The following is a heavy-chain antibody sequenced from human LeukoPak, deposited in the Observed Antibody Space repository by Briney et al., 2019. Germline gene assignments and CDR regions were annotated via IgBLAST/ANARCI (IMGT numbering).Heavy chain of an antibody. CDR1: GGSFSGYY. J-gene: IGHJ5*02. Sequence: PSETLSLTCAVYGGSFSGYYWSWIRQPPGKGLEWIGEINHGGSTNYNPSLKSRVTISVDTSKNQFSLKLSSVTAADTAVYYCARVPWFDPWGQGTLVTVSS. V-gene: IGHV4-34*01. CDR2: INHGGST. CDR3: ARVPWFDP. D-gene: IGHD3-10*01.